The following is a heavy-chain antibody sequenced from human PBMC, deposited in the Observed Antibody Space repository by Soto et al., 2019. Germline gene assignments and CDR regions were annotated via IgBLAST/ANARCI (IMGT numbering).Heavy chain of an antibody. D-gene: IGHD2-2*01. J-gene: IGHJ4*02. CDR3: ARGTSWDYFDY. V-gene: IGHV4-30-2*01. Sequence: QLQLEESGSGLVKPSQTLSLTCGVSGGSISSGGYSWTWIRQPPGKGLEWIGYIYQSGSPFYNPSLKSRVTISVDRSKNQFSLKLNSVTAADTAVYYCARGTSWDYFDYWGQGTLVTVSS. CDR1: GGSISSGGYS. CDR2: IYQSGSP.